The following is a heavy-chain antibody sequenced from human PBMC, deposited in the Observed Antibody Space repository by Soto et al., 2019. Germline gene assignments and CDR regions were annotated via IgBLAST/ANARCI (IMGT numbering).Heavy chain of an antibody. D-gene: IGHD6-13*01. CDR2: IIPLFGTT. Sequence: QVQLVQSGAEVRMPGSSVKVSCKASGGTFSTYPINWVRQAPGQGLESMGGIIPLFGTTNYAQKFKGRVTITADESTSTAYMELSSLRAEDAAVYYCARGATHGSSWYFWFDPWGQGTLVTVSS. CDR3: ARGATHGSSWYFWFDP. J-gene: IGHJ5*02. V-gene: IGHV1-69*01. CDR1: GGTFSTYP.